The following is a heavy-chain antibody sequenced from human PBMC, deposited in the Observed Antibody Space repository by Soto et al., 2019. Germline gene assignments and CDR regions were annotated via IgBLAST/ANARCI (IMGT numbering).Heavy chain of an antibody. Sequence: EVQLVESGGGLVKPGGSLRLSCAGSGFAFSTYSINWVRQAPGKGLEWVSSITSSGTKKYYTDSVKGRFTISRDNANNSATLQMNSLRAENTAVYYCARISCNSINCYQLDFWGQGTLVTVSS. D-gene: IGHD2-2*01. J-gene: IGHJ4*02. CDR1: GFAFSTYS. CDR2: ITSSGTKK. V-gene: IGHV3-21*01. CDR3: ARISCNSINCYQLDF.